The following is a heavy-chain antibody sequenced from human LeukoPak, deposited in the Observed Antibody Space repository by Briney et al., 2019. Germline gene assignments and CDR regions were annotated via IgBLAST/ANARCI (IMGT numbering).Heavy chain of an antibody. J-gene: IGHJ5*02. CDR2: IKKDGSQK. Sequence: QSGGSLRLSCVGSGFTFSDKWMSWVRQAPGKGPEWVASIKKDGSQKYYVDSVKGRFTISRDNAQNSLYLQMSSLRFEDTAIYSCARVGWELLNLHFDPWGQGTLVTVSS. CDR1: GFTFSDKW. CDR3: ARVGWELLNLHFDP. V-gene: IGHV3-7*03. D-gene: IGHD1-26*01.